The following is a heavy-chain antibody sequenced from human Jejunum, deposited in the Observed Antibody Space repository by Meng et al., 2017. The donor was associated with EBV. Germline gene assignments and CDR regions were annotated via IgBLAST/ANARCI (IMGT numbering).Heavy chain of an antibody. CDR2: INQVGST. D-gene: IGHD1-14*01. Sequence: QVPLPEAGPGLVKPSGTLSLTCAVSTDFISSYEWWSWVRQPPGKGLEWLGEINQVGSTYYNPSLKSRVTISIDTSKRQFSLRLNSMTAADTAVYYCARASSERLLDYWGQGTPVTVSS. CDR3: ARASSERLLDY. CDR1: TDFISSYEW. V-gene: IGHV4-4*02. J-gene: IGHJ4*02.